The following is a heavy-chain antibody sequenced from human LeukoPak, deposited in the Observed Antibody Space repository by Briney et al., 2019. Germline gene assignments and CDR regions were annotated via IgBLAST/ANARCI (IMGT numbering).Heavy chain of an antibody. D-gene: IGHD3-9*01. CDR2: IIPIFGTA. V-gene: IGHV1-69*05. CDR3: ARGGPYYDIYPWFDP. Sequence: GASVKVSCKASGGTFSSYAISWVRQAPGQGLEWMGGIIPIFGTANYAQKFQGRVTITTDESTSTAYMELSSLRSEDTAVYYCARGGPYYDIYPWFDPWGQGTLVTVSS. CDR1: GGTFSSYA. J-gene: IGHJ5*02.